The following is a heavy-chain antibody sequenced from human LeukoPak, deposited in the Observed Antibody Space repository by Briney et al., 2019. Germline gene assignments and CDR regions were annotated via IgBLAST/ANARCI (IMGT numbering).Heavy chain of an antibody. CDR3: AGYLVGAEGFDY. J-gene: IGHJ4*02. CDR1: GYTFTSYD. Sequence: GASVKVSCKASGYTFTSYDINWVRQATGQGLEWMGWMNPNSGNTGYAQKFQGRVTMTRNTSISTAYMELSSLRSEDTAVYYCAGYLVGAEGFDYWGQGTLVTVSS. V-gene: IGHV1-8*01. D-gene: IGHD1-26*01. CDR2: MNPNSGNT.